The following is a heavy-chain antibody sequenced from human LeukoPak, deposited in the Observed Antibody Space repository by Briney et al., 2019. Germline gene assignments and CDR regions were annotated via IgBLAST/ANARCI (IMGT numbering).Heavy chain of an antibody. D-gene: IGHD3-3*01. V-gene: IGHV3-74*01. CDR3: AATPTFWSGYYHYYYYYMDV. CDR2: INPDGSTT. J-gene: IGHJ6*03. Sequence: GESLRLSCAASGFTFSRYWIHWVRQAPGKGLEWVSRINPDGSTTTYADSVKGRFTISRDNSKNTLYLQMNSLRAEDTAVYYCAATPTFWSGYYHYYYYYMDVWGKGTTVTVSS. CDR1: GFTFSRYW.